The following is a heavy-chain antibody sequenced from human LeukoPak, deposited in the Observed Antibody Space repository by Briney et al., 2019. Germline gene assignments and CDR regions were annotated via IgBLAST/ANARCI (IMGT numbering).Heavy chain of an antibody. CDR3: ARVNGSGSYYIDY. V-gene: IGHV3-48*01. J-gene: IGHJ4*02. D-gene: IGHD3-10*01. CDR1: GFTFSSYS. Sequence: PGGSLRLSCAASGFTFSSYSMNWVRQAPGKGLEWVSYISSSSSTIYYADSVKGRFTISRDNAKNSLYLQMNSLRAEDTAVYYCARVNGSGSYYIDYWGQGTLVTVSS. CDR2: ISSSSSTI.